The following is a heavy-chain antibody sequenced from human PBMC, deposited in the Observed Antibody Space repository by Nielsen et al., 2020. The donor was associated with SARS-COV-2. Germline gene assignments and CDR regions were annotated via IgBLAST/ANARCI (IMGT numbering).Heavy chain of an antibody. Sequence: GESLKISCAASGFTFSSYSMNWVRQAPGKGLEWVSSISSSSSYIYYADSVKGRFTISRDNAKNSLYLQMNSLRAEDTAVYYCARSDVVMITFGGVIAPFDYLGQGTLVTVSS. CDR2: ISSSSSYI. CDR1: GFTFSSYS. J-gene: IGHJ4*02. D-gene: IGHD3-16*02. V-gene: IGHV3-21*01. CDR3: ARSDVVMITFGGVIAPFDY.